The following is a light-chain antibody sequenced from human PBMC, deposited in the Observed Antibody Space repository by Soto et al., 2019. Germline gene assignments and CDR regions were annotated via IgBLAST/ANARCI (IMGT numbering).Light chain of an antibody. CDR3: SSYTSTNTLYV. J-gene: IGLJ1*01. CDR1: SSDVGGFNY. CDR2: EVS. Sequence: QSALPQTASVSGSPGQSITISCTGTSSDVGGFNYVSWYQQHPGKAPKLMIYEVSNRPSGVSTRFSGSKSANTASLTISGLQAEDEADYYCSSYTSTNTLYVFGTGTKDTVL. V-gene: IGLV2-14*01.